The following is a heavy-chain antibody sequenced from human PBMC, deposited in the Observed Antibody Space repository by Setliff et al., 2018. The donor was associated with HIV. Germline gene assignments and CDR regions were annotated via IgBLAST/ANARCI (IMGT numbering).Heavy chain of an antibody. CDR1: GGSISSSVYY. J-gene: IGHJ3*01. CDR3: ASDYSSRHDAFDL. CDR2: IYYSGTT. D-gene: IGHD6-19*01. Sequence: SETLSLTCTVSGGSISSSVYYWSWIRHHPGRGLEWIGYIYYSGTTYFNASLKSRLTMSLDTSKNQLSLNLSSVTAADTAVYYCASDYSSRHDAFDLRGQGTVVTVSS. V-gene: IGHV4-31*03.